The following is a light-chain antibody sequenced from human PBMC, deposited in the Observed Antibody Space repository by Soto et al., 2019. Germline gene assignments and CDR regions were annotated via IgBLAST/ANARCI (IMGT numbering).Light chain of an antibody. CDR2: SFD. J-gene: IGLJ1*01. CDR1: SSNIGSNS. V-gene: IGLV1-44*01. CDR3: AAWDDSLNGYV. Sequence: QAVLTQPPSASGTPGQRVTISCSGSSSNIGSNSVSWYQQVPGTAPELLIYSFDRRPSGVPERFSGSKSGTSASLAISGLQSEDEADYYCAAWDDSLNGYVFGPGTKVTVL.